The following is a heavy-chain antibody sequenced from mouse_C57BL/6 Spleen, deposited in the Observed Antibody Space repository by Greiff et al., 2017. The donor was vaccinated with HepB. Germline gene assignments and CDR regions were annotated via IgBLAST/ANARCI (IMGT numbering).Heavy chain of an antibody. Sequence: VQLQQSGPGLVAPSQRLSITCTVSGFSFTSYGVSWVRQPPGKGLEWLGVIWGDGSTNYHSALISRMSISKDNYKSQVFLKLNSLQTDDTATYYCAKGFTTVVNWYVDVWGTGTTVTVSS. CDR3: AKGFTTVVNWYVDV. D-gene: IGHD1-1*01. CDR2: IWGDGST. V-gene: IGHV2-3*01. CDR1: GFSFTSYG. J-gene: IGHJ1*03.